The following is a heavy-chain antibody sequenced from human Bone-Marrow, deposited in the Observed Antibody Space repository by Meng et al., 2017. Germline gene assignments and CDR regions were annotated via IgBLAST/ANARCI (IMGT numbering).Heavy chain of an antibody. V-gene: IGHV3-33*03. J-gene: IGHJ4*02. D-gene: IGHD3-10*01. CDR3: AKVLSVSLWFGELAN. Sequence: GESLKISCAASGFTFSSYEMNWVRQAPGKGLEWVAVIWYDGSNKYYADSVKGRFTISRDNAKNSLYLQMNSLRAEDTAVYYCAKVLSVSLWFGELANWGQGTLVTVSS. CDR2: IWYDGSNK. CDR1: GFTFSSYE.